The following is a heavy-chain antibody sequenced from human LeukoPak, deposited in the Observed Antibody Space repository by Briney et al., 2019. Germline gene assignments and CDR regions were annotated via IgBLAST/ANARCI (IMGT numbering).Heavy chain of an antibody. Sequence: GGSLRLSCAASGFSFSSYAMHWVRQAPGKGLEWVAVISYDGSNKYYADSVKGRFTISRDNSKNTLYLQMNSLRSEDTAVYYCARVRLWSGYNGYYMDVWGKGTTVTVSS. D-gene: IGHD3-3*01. CDR1: GFSFSSYA. V-gene: IGHV3-30*04. CDR2: ISYDGSNK. CDR3: ARVRLWSGYNGYYMDV. J-gene: IGHJ6*03.